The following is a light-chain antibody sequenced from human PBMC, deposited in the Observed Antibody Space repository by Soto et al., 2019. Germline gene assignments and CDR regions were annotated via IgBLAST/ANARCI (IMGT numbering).Light chain of an antibody. J-gene: IGKJ2*01. Sequence: EIVLTQSPATLSLSPGDRATLSCRASKSLSSYLAWYQHKPGRAPSLLIYDATERAAGVPTRFSGTMSGTDFTLTIRSLEHADFAGYYCQQRRNPHTVGPGTRLEI. CDR1: KSLSSY. V-gene: IGKV3-11*01. CDR3: QQRRNPHT. CDR2: DAT.